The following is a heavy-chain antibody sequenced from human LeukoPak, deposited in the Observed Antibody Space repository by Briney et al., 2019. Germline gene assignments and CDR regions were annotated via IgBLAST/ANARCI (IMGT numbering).Heavy chain of an antibody. CDR1: GFTFSSYG. Sequence: GGSLRLSCAASGFTFSSYGMHWVRQAPGKGLEWVAVIWYDGSNKYYADSVKGRFTISRDNSKSTLYLQMNSLRAEDTAVYYCARDHGISQLAYFDYWGQGTLVTVSS. J-gene: IGHJ4*02. V-gene: IGHV3-33*01. D-gene: IGHD1-1*01. CDR2: IWYDGSNK. CDR3: ARDHGISQLAYFDY.